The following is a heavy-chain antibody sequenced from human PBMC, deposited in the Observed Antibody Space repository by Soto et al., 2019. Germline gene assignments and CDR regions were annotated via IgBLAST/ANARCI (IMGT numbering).Heavy chain of an antibody. J-gene: IGHJ5*02. V-gene: IGHV4-31*03. CDR1: GGSISSGGYY. CDR2: IYYSGSA. CDR3: ARGSLFMNWFDP. Sequence: ALSLTCSVSGGSISSGGYYWVWIRRDPRNGLDWVLYIYYSGSAYYNPSLKSRVTISVDTCKNQFSLKLSSVNAADTAVYYCARGSLFMNWFDPWGQGTLVTVSS.